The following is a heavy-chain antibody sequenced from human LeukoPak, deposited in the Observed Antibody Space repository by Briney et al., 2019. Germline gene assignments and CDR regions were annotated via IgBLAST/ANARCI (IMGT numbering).Heavy chain of an antibody. V-gene: IGHV4-34*01. J-gene: IGHJ4*02. CDR2: INHSGST. D-gene: IGHD3-10*01. CDR3: ARDGITMVRGVINGKRGGSVFDY. CDR1: GGSFSGYY. Sequence: TTSETLSLTCAVYGGSFSGYYWSWIRQPPGKGLEWIGEINHSGSTNYNPSLKSRVTISVDTSKNQFSLKLSSVTAADTAVYYCARDGITMVRGVINGKRGGSVFDYWGQGTLVTVSS.